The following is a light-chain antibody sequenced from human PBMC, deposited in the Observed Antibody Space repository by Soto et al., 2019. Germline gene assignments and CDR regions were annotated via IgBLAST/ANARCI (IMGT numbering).Light chain of an antibody. Sequence: TVMTQAPATLSVSPGERAPLSCRASQSVSDSLAWYQQRPGQAPRLLIYGASTRATGIPARFSGSGSGTEFTLTISSLQSEDFALYYCQQYNNWPYTFGQGTKVDIK. V-gene: IGKV3-15*01. CDR2: GAS. J-gene: IGKJ2*01. CDR3: QQYNNWPYT. CDR1: QSVSDS.